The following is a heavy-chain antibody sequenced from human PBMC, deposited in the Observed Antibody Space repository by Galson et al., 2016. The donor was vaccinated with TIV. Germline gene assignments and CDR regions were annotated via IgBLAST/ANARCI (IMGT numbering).Heavy chain of an antibody. CDR1: GFTFSYFA. Sequence: SLRLSWAASGFTFSYFALTWVRQAPGKGLEWVSSVGGAGVGTHYADSVRGRFTISRHNSKNTAYLQMSSLRADDTAVYYCATSSVYSSAWHGVHNMDVWGQGTTVTVSS. CDR3: ATSSVYSSAWHGVHNMDV. D-gene: IGHD1-26*01. V-gene: IGHV3-23*01. CDR2: VGGAGVGT. J-gene: IGHJ6*02.